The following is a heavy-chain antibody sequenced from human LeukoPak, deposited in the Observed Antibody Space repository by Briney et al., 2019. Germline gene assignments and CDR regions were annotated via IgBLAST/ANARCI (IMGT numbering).Heavy chain of an antibody. CDR3: VKDPLAGYFDY. CDR1: GFTFSSYA. Sequence: GGSLKLSCLASGFTFSSYAMHLVRQAPGKGLEYVSAISSNGGSTYYADSVKGRFTISRDNSKNTLYLQMSSLRAEDTAVYYCVKDPLAGYFDYWGQGTLVTVSS. D-gene: IGHD6-19*01. CDR2: ISSNGGST. V-gene: IGHV3-64D*06. J-gene: IGHJ4*02.